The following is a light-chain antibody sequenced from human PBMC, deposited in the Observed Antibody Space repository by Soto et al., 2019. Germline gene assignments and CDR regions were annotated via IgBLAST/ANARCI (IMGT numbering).Light chain of an antibody. V-gene: IGLV1-51*01. Sequence: QSVLTQPPSVSAAPGQKVTISCSGSSSNIGNNYVSWYQQLPGTAPKLLIYDNNKRPSGIPDRFSGSKSGTSATLDITGLQTGDEADYYCGTWDSSLSATYVFGTGTKLTVL. CDR2: DNN. CDR1: SSNIGNNY. J-gene: IGLJ1*01. CDR3: GTWDSSLSATYV.